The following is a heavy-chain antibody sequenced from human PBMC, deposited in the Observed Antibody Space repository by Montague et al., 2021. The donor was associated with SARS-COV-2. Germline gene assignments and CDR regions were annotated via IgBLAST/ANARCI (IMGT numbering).Heavy chain of an antibody. V-gene: IGHV4-59*08. Sequence: SETLSLTCTVSGGSISSFYWSWFRKPPGKGLEWIGNISDSGSTNYNSSLTSRVTMSVDTSKNQFSLKVNSVTAADTAVYYCARHYSATLPAVYWGQGTLVTVSS. CDR3: ARHYSATLPAVY. D-gene: IGHD2-15*01. J-gene: IGHJ4*02. CDR1: GGSISSFY. CDR2: ISDSGST.